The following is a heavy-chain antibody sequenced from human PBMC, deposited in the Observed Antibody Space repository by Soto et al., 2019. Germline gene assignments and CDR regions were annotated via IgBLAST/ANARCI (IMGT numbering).Heavy chain of an antibody. CDR2: IYYSGST. J-gene: IGHJ4*02. D-gene: IGHD6-19*01. CDR1: GGSIGSYY. V-gene: IGHV4-59*01. Sequence: SETLSLTCTVSGGSIGSYYWSWIRQPPGKGLEWIGYIYYSGSTNYNPSLKSRVTISVDTSKNQFSLKLSSVTAADTAVYYCARSYSSGWYIPKFDYWGQGTLVTVSS. CDR3: ARSYSSGWYIPKFDY.